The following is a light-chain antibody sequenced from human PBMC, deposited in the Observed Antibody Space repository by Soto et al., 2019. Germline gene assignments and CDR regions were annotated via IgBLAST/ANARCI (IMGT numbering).Light chain of an antibody. Sequence: DIQMTQSPSSLSASVGDRVTTTCRASQSISSYLSWYQQKPGKAPKLLINVASTLQSGVPSRFSGSGSGTDFTLAISCLQPEDFATYYCQQSSSTPQTFGGGTKVDI. CDR3: QQSSSTPQT. CDR2: VAS. J-gene: IGKJ4*01. V-gene: IGKV1-39*01. CDR1: QSISSY.